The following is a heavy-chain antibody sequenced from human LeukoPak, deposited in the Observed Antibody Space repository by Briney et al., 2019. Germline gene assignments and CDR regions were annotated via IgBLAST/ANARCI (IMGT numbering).Heavy chain of an antibody. CDR2: ISYDGSNK. J-gene: IGHJ4*02. Sequence: PGGSLRLSCAASGFTYSSYAMHWVRQAPGKGLEWVAVISYDGSNKYYADSVKGRFTISRDNSKNTLYLQMNSLRAEDTAVYYCARDAVYVDKGYYFDYWGQGTLVTVSS. CDR3: ARDAVYVDKGYYFDY. V-gene: IGHV3-30*04. CDR1: GFTYSSYA. D-gene: IGHD5-12*01.